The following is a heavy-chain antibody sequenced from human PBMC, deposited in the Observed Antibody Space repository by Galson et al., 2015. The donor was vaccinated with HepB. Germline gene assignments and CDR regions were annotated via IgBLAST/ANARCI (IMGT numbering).Heavy chain of an antibody. D-gene: IGHD3-10*01. CDR3: AKARWFGDPDYFDY. V-gene: IGHV3-23*01. CDR2: IGGSGGST. J-gene: IGHJ4*02. CDR1: GFTFSSYA. Sequence: SLRLSCAASGFTFSSYAMTWVRQAPRKRLEWVAAIGGSGGSTYYADSVKGRFTISRDNSKKTLYLQINSLRVEDTAVYYCAKARWFGDPDYFDYWGQGTLVAVSS.